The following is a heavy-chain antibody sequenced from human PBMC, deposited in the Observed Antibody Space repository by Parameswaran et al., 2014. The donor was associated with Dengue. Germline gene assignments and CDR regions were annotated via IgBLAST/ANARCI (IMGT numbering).Heavy chain of an antibody. CDR3: ARDHVAAFDI. Sequence: RQPPGKGLEWIAYIYYSGITYYNPSLKSRVTISVDTSKNHFSLKLSSVTAADTAVYYCARDHVAAFDIWGQGTMVTVSS. J-gene: IGHJ3*02. V-gene: IGHV4-31*02. CDR2: IYYSGIT.